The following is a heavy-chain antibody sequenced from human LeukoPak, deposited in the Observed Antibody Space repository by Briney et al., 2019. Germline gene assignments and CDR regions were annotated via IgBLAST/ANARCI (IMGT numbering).Heavy chain of an antibody. D-gene: IGHD1/OR15-1a*01. CDR1: GYTFAAYY. CDR2: IRPNSGVT. J-gene: IGHJ6*03. V-gene: IGHV1-2*02. Sequence: ASVKVSCKASGYTFAAYYMYWVRQAPGQGLEWMGWIRPNSGVTNYTQKFQGRVTMTRDTSITTAYMELSRLRSDDTAVYYCARDRGNTYYYYYMDVWGKGTTVTISS. CDR3: ARDRGNTYYYYYMDV.